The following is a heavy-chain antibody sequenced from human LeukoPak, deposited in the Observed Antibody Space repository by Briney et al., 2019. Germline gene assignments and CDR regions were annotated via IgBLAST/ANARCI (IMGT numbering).Heavy chain of an antibody. J-gene: IGHJ4*02. CDR2: IYYSGST. V-gene: IGHV4-59*12. Sequence: PSETLSLTCTVSGGSISSYYWSWIRQPPGKGLEWIGYIYYSGSTNYNPSLKSRVTISVDTSKNQFSLKLSSVTAADTAVYYCARSPSYSGGSRRPDYWGQGTLATVSS. CDR1: GGSISSYY. D-gene: IGHD2-15*01. CDR3: ARSPSYSGGSRRPDY.